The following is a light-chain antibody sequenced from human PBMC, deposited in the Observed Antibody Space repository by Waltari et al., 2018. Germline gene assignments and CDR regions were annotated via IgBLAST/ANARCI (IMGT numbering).Light chain of an antibody. CDR1: SSDVGGYNY. CDR3: CSYAGSYTPHVV. V-gene: IGLV2-11*01. J-gene: IGLJ2*01. CDR2: DVS. Sequence: QSALTQPRSVSGSPGQSVTISCTGTSSDVGGYNYVPWSQQHPGKAPKLMIYDVSKRPSGVPDRFSGSKSGNTASLTISGLQAEDEADYYCCSYAGSYTPHVVFGGGTKLTVL.